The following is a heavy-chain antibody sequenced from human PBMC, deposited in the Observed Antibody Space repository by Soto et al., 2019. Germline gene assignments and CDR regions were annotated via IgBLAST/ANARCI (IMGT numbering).Heavy chain of an antibody. V-gene: IGHV3-74*01. CDR2: INGDGSST. CDR1: GFTFSSYW. Sequence: EVQLVESGGGLVQPGGSLRLSCAASGFTFSSYWMHWVRQAPGKRLVWVSRINGDGSSTSYADSVKGRFTISRDNAKNKLYLQKNSLRVEDTAVYYCAKVLYSWNDVLDRWGQGTLVTVS. D-gene: IGHD1-20*01. CDR3: AKVLYSWNDVLDR. J-gene: IGHJ5*02.